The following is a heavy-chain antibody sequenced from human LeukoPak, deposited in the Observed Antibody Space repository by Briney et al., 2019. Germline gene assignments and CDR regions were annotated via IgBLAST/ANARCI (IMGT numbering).Heavy chain of an antibody. CDR2: INSDGSST. J-gene: IGHJ4*02. CDR3: ARAGRGYFDWLFNY. CDR1: GFTFSSYW. D-gene: IGHD3-9*01. Sequence: GGSKRLSCAASGFTFSSYWMHWVRQAPGKGLVWVSRINSDGSSTSYADSVKGRFTISRDNAKNTLYLQMNSLRAEDTAVYYCARAGRGYFDWLFNYWGQGTLVTVSS. V-gene: IGHV3-74*01.